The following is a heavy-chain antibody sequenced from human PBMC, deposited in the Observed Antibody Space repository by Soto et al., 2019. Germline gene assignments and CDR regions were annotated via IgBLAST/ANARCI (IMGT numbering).Heavy chain of an antibody. CDR3: ARDSAQYNSLENWFDP. V-gene: IGHV3-48*03. J-gene: IGHJ5*02. CDR2: ISSTGSTL. CDR1: GFTFSSYE. Sequence: HPGGSLRLSCAASGFTFSSYEMNWVRQAPGKGLEWVSYISSTGSTLYYADSVEGRFTISRDNAKNSLYLQMNSLRAEDKAVYYCARDSAQYNSLENWFDPWGQGTLVTVSS. D-gene: IGHD6-6*01.